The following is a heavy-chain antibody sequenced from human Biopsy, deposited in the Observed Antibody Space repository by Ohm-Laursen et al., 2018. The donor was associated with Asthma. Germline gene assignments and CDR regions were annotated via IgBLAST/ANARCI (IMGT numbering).Heavy chain of an antibody. CDR3: VKDTLIDSKNYYTFEV. Sequence: SLRLSCTAAGFAFSTYPMSWARQAPGKGLAWVGTIRPGQPDIDYEPPVRGRFFISRDDSKNTLYLDMTSLRAEDTAVYYCVKDTLIDSKNYYTFEVWGQGTMVTVSS. J-gene: IGHJ3*01. CDR2: IRPGQPDI. CDR1: GFAFSTYP. V-gene: IGHV3-23*01. D-gene: IGHD3-22*01.